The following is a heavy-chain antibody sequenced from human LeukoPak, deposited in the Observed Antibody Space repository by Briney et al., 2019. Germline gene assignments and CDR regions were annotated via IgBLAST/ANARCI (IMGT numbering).Heavy chain of an antibody. CDR2: IYYSGTT. V-gene: IGHV4-39*01. CDR1: GGSISTTSTY. Sequence: SETLSLTCTVSGGSISTTSTYWGWVRQPPGKGLEWIGSIYYSGTTYYNPSLKSRVTIFVDTSKNQFSLKLSSVTAADMATYYCARSIAGDGPTHNWFGPWGQGTVVTVSS. J-gene: IGHJ5*02. CDR3: ARSIAGDGPTHNWFGP. D-gene: IGHD6-13*01.